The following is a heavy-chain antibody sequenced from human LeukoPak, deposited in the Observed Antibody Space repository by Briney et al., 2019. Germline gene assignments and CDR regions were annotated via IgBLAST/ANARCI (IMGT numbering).Heavy chain of an antibody. CDR2: IYTSGST. V-gene: IGHV4-61*05. Sequence: PSETLSLTCTVSGGSISSSSYYWGWIRQPPGKGLEWIGRIYTSGSTNYNPSLKSRVTMSVDTSKNQFSLKLSSVTAADTAVYYCARGSSSWYRYEAFDIWGQGTMVTVSS. CDR1: GGSISSSSYY. CDR3: ARGSSSWYRYEAFDI. J-gene: IGHJ3*02. D-gene: IGHD6-13*01.